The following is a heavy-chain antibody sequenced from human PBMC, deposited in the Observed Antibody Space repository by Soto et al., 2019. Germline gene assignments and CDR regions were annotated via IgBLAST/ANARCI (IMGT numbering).Heavy chain of an antibody. CDR3: VRGILVYCGADRPLDFDL. J-gene: IGHJ4*02. V-gene: IGHV3-13*01. D-gene: IGHD2-21*01. Sequence: GGSLRLSCAGSGVAFSNYGFHWVRQRTGKGLEWVSSINSADATRYLDSVKGRFTISRDNALNSIHLQMNSLTAGDSARYYCVRGILVYCGADRPLDFDLWGPGTLVTVFS. CDR1: GVAFSNYG. CDR2: INSADAT.